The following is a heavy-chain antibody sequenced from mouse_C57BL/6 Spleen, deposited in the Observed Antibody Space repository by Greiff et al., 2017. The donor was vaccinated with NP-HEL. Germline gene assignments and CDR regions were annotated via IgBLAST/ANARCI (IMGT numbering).Heavy chain of an antibody. D-gene: IGHD2-2*01. V-gene: IGHV10-3*01. J-gene: IGHJ3*01. Sequence: EVMLVESGGGLVQPKGSLKLSCAASGFTFNTYAMHWVRQAPGKGLEWVARIRSKSSNYATYYADSVKDRFTISRDDSQSMLYLQMNNLKTEDTAMYYCVREGLYYGYPWFAYWGQGTLVTVSA. CDR1: GFTFNTYA. CDR3: VREGLYYGYPWFAY. CDR2: IRSKSSNYAT.